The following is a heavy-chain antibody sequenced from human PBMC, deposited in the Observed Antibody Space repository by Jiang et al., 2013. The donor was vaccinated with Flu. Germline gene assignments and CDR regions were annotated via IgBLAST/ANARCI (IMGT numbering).Heavy chain of an antibody. V-gene: IGHV1-2*04. CDR2: INPNSGGT. CDR1: GYTFTGYY. D-gene: IGHD6-13*01. J-gene: IGHJ3*02. Sequence: GAEVKKPGASVKVSCKASGYTFTGYYMHWVRQAPGQGLEWMGWINPNSGGTNYAQKFQGWVTMTRDTSISTAYMELSRLRSDDTAVYYCARVMAAAGTGDAFDIWGQGTMVTVSS. CDR3: ARVMAAAGTGDAFDI.